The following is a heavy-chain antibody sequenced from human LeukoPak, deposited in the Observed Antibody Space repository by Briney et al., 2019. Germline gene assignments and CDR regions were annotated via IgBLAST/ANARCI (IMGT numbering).Heavy chain of an antibody. D-gene: IGHD3-3*01. Sequence: PGGSLRLSCEAPGFSLSGYGMHWVRQAPGKGLEWVSSIDSSSSYIYYADSVKGRFTISRDDAKNSLYLQMSSLRVEDTAVYFCGRDLERTAGCWQYGFWGQGTLVTVS. CDR1: GFSLSGYG. CDR3: GRDLERTAGCWQYGF. CDR2: IDSSSSYI. J-gene: IGHJ4*02. V-gene: IGHV3-21*01.